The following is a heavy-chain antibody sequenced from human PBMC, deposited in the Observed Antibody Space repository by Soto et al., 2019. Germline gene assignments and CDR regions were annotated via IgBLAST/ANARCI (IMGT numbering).Heavy chain of an antibody. Sequence: EVQLVESGGGLVQPGGSLKLSCAASGFTFSDSAMHWVRQASGKRLEWVGRIKTKPNNYATAYGASVQGRFSISRDESKSTAYVQMNILKTEDTALYYCTRSLDADCGASSSLNSFDPWGPGILVTVSS. D-gene: IGHD2-21*01. J-gene: IGHJ5*02. CDR1: GFTFSDSA. CDR3: TRSLDADCGASSSLNSFDP. V-gene: IGHV3-73*01. CDR2: IKTKPNNYAT.